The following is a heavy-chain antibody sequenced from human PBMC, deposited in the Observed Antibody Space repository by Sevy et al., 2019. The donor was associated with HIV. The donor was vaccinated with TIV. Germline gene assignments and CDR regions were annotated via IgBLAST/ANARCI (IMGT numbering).Heavy chain of an antibody. CDR3: ASSSLLRDGYFDD. Sequence: AAVKVSCKASGYTFTDYYMHWVRQAPGQGLEWMGWINPHSGGTNYQGRVTMTRDTSISTAYMELSRLRSDDTAVYYCASSSLLRDGYFDDWGQGTLVTVSS. CDR2: INPHSGGT. J-gene: IGHJ4*02. CDR1: GYTFTDYY. V-gene: IGHV1-2*02. D-gene: IGHD4-17*01.